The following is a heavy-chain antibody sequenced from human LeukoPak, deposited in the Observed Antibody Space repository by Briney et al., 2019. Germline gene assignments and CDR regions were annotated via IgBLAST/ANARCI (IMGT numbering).Heavy chain of an antibody. Sequence: PTGGSLRLSCTASGFTLSSYEMSWIRQAPGKGLEWVSSVDYSGGDTHYADSVMGRFIISRDNSKNTLYLQLNSLRAEDTAVYYCASAWHLGIVVVMLDYWGQGTLVTVSS. V-gene: IGHV3-23*01. CDR2: VDYSGGDT. J-gene: IGHJ4*02. CDR1: GFTLSSYE. CDR3: ASAWHLGIVVVMLDY. D-gene: IGHD3-22*01.